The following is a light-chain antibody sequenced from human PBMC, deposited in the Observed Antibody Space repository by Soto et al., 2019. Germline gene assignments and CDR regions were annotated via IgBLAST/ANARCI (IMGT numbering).Light chain of an antibody. Sequence: DIQMTQSPSSLSASVVDTVTITCRASQSISSYLNWYQQKPGKAPKLLIYAASSLQSGVPSRFSGSGSGTDFTLTISSLQPEDFATYYCQQSYSTPPTFGQGTKVDI. V-gene: IGKV1-39*01. CDR2: AAS. CDR1: QSISSY. J-gene: IGKJ1*01. CDR3: QQSYSTPPT.